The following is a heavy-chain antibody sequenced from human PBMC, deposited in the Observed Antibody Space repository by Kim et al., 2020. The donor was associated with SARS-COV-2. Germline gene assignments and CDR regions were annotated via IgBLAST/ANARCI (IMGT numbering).Heavy chain of an antibody. Sequence: WYNNYAVSVKSRITINPDTSKNQFSLQLNSVTPEDTAVYFCARGDYAVEIWGQGTMVTVSS. J-gene: IGHJ3*02. V-gene: IGHV6-1*01. CDR3: ARGDYAVEI. D-gene: IGHD2-21*02. CDR2: WYN.